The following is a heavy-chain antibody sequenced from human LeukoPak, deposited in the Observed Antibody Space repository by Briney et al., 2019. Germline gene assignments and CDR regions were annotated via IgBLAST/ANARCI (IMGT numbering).Heavy chain of an antibody. J-gene: IGHJ4*02. CDR1: GGSFSGYY. Sequence: SETLSPTCAVYGGSFSGYYWSWIRQPPGKGLEWIGEINHSGSTNYNPSLKSRVTISVDTSKNQFSLKLSSVTAADTAVYYCARESGSSSSWYSTSDYYFDYWGQGTLVTVSS. CDR3: ARESGSSSSWYSTSDYYFDY. CDR2: INHSGST. D-gene: IGHD6-13*01. V-gene: IGHV4-34*01.